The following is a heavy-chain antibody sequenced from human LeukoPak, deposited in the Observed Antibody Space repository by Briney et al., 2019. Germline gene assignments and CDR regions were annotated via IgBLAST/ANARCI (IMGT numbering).Heavy chain of an antibody. CDR2: IYYSGST. V-gene: IGHV4-59*08. D-gene: IGHD4-11*01. CDR1: GGSISSYY. Sequence: PSETLSLTCTVSGGSISSYYWSWIRQPPGKGLEWIGYIYYSGSTNYNPSLKSRVTISVDTSKNQFSLKLSSVTAADTAVYYCARYAVTPRFDPWGQGTLVTVSS. CDR3: ARYAVTPRFDP. J-gene: IGHJ5*02.